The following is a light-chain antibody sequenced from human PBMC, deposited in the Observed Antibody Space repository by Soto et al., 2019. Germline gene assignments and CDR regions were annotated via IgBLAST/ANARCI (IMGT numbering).Light chain of an antibody. CDR3: SSFAGDSTV. CDR1: SSDIGYYNY. Sequence: QSVLTQPPSASGSPGQSVTISCTGNSSDIGYYNYVSWYQQHPGKAPKLLIYEVTKRPSGVPDRFSGSKSGNTASLTVSGLQDEDEADYYCSSFAGDSTVFGTGTKLTVL. CDR2: EVT. V-gene: IGLV2-8*01. J-gene: IGLJ1*01.